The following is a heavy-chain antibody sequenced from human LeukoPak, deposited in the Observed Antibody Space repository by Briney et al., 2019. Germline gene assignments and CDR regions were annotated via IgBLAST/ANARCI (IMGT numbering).Heavy chain of an antibody. CDR1: GYSFTTYW. J-gene: IGHJ4*02. CDR2: IYPGDSET. D-gene: IGHD2-2*01. V-gene: IGHV5-51*01. Sequence: GESLKISCKGSGYSFTTYWIAWVRQVPGKGLEWMGSIYPGDSETRYSPSLEGQVYISADKSISTAYLQWSSLKASDTAMYYCARDAYCTSTSCYFDYWGQGTLVTVSS. CDR3: ARDAYCTSTSCYFDY.